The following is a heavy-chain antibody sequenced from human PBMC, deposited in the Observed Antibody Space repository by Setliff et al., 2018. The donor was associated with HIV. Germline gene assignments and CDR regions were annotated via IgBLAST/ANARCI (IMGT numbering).Heavy chain of an antibody. D-gene: IGHD4-4*01. CDR1: GYTLSELS. CDR3: ARSGGWWGYSNPNPFYYHMDV. Sequence: ASVKVSCKVYGYTLSELSIHWVRQAPGKGLEWMGYFDPQDGETVYAQKFQGRVTLTEDTSTGTAYMELSGLRSEDTAVYYCARSGGWWGYSNPNPFYYHMDVWGQGTTVTVSS. J-gene: IGHJ6*03. CDR2: FDPQDGET. V-gene: IGHV1-24*01.